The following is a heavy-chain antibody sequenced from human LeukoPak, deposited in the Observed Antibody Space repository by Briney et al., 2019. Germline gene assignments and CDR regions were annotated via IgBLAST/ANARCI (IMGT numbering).Heavy chain of an antibody. CDR2: VSGDGGTT. Sequence: GGSLRLSCSASGFTYSRYRTYWVRQTPGKGLEYVSAVSGDGGTTYYANSVKDRFIISRDNSKNTVYLQMSGLRTEDTAFYYCVKDFGRTSATVDCWGQGTLVIVSP. D-gene: IGHD2-15*01. CDR1: GFTYSRYR. V-gene: IGHV3-64D*08. CDR3: VKDFGRTSATVDC. J-gene: IGHJ4*02.